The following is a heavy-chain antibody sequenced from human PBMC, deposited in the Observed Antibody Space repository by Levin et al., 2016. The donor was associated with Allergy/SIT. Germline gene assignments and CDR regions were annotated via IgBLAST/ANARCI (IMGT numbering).Heavy chain of an antibody. J-gene: IGHJ5*02. V-gene: IGHV4-39*01. Sequence: ESLKISCTVSGGSISSYYWGWIRQPPGKGLEWIGSIYYSGSTYYNPSLKSRVTISVDTSKNQFSLKLSSVTAADTAVYYCASRYYDILTGYWANYHGFDPWGQGTLVTVSS. D-gene: IGHD3-9*01. CDR3: ASRYYDILTGYWANYHGFDP. CDR1: GGSISSYY. CDR2: IYYSGST.